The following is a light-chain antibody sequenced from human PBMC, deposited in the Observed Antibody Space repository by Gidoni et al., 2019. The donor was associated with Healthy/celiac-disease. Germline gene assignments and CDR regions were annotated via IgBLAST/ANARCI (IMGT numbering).Light chain of an antibody. Sequence: LVMTQSPATLSVSPGERATLSCRASQSVSINLAWYQQKPCQAPRLLIYGASTRATGIPARFSGSGSGTEFTLIISSLQSEDFAVYYCQKYTNWPPYSFGQGTKLEIK. CDR3: QKYTNWPPYS. CDR1: QSVSIN. CDR2: GAS. V-gene: IGKV3-15*01. J-gene: IGKJ2*03.